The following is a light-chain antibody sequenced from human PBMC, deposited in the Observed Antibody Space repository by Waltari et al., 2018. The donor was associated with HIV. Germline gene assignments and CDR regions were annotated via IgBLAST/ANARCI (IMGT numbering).Light chain of an antibody. J-gene: IGLJ2*01. CDR2: DVS. Sequence: QSALTQPRSVSGSPGQSVTISCTGTSSDVGVYNYVSWYQQHPGKAPKLMIYDVSKRPSGVPDRFSGSKSGNTASLTISGLQAEDEADYYCCSYAGSYTLVFGGWTKLTVL. V-gene: IGLV2-11*01. CDR3: CSYAGSYTLV. CDR1: SSDVGVYNY.